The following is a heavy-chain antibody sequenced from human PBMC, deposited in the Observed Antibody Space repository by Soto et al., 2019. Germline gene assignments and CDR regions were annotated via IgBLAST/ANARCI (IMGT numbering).Heavy chain of an antibody. V-gene: IGHV3-48*02. Sequence: EVQLVESGGGLAQPGGSLRLSCVASGFTFSSYSINWIRQAPGKGPEWVSWISPAGNSVDYTDSVKGRFTIARDKAENSLYLEMNSRRDEDTAVYYCVREHLWAFDYWGQGTLVTVSA. CDR3: VREHLWAFDY. D-gene: IGHD3-16*01. J-gene: IGHJ4*02. CDR2: ISPAGNSV. CDR1: GFTFSSYS.